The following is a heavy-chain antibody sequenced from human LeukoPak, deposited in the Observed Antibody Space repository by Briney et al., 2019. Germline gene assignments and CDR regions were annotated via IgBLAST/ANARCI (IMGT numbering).Heavy chain of an antibody. CDR3: ARHEYSGSYYGLSWFDP. CDR2: IYYSGST. CDR1: GGSISSSSYY. V-gene: IGHV4-39*01. D-gene: IGHD1-26*01. J-gene: IGHJ5*02. Sequence: SETLSLTCTVSGGSISSSSYYWGWIRQPPRKGLEWIGSIYYSGSTYYNPSLKSRVTISVDTSKNQLSLKLSSLTAADTAVYYCARHEYSGSYYGLSWFDPWGQGTLVTVSS.